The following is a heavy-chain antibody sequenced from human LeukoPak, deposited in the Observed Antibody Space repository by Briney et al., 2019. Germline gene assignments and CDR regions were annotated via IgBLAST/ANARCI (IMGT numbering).Heavy chain of an antibody. J-gene: IGHJ4*02. CDR1: GGSISSYY. Sequence: SENLSLTSTDSGGSISSYYWSWIRPPPGKGLEWFGYTYYSGSTNYNPSLKSRLTIAVETSKNEVCLKLRCVTAADTAVYYCARVTGYRIEDYFDYWGQGTLVTVSS. CDR2: TYYSGST. D-gene: IGHD6-13*01. CDR3: ARVTGYRIEDYFDY. V-gene: IGHV4-59*01.